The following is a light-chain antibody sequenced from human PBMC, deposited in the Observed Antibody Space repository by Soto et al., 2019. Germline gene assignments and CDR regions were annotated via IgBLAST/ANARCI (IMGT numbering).Light chain of an antibody. J-gene: IGLJ1*01. CDR3: GTWDSSLSTYV. V-gene: IGLV1-51*01. CDR2: DNS. CDR1: SSNIGNNY. Sequence: QSVLTQPPSVSAAPGQKVTISCSGGSSNIGNNYVSWHHQLPGTAPKLLIYDNSKRPSGIPDRFSGSRSGTSATLGITGLQAGDEADYYCGTWDSSLSTYVFGTGTKVTVL.